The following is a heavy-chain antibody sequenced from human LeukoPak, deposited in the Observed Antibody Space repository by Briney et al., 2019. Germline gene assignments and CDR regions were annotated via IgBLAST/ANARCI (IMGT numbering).Heavy chain of an antibody. CDR2: ISGSGGST. CDR1: GFTFSSYG. CDR3: ARREYSYGYSLGYFGL. V-gene: IGHV3-23*01. J-gene: IGHJ2*01. D-gene: IGHD5-18*01. Sequence: PGGSLRLSCAASGFTFSSYGMSWVRQAPGKGLEWVSAISGSGGSTYYADSVKGRFTISRDNSKNTLYLQMNSLRAEDTAVYYCARREYSYGYSLGYFGLWGRGTLVTVSS.